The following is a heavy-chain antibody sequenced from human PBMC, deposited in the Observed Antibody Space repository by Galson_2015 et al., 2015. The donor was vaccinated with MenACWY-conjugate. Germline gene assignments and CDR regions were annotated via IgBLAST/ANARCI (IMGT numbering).Heavy chain of an antibody. D-gene: IGHD2-2*01. CDR3: ARGVSVDSYCSRTSCYQH. CDR1: GFTFSSYW. CDR2: INSDGGST. V-gene: IGHV3-74*01. Sequence: SLRLSCAASGFTFSSYWMHWVRQAPGKGLLWVSRINSDGGSTSYADSVRGRFTISRDNAKNTLYLQMNSLRAEDTAVYYCARGVSVDSYCSRTSCYQHWGQGTLVTVSS. J-gene: IGHJ4*02.